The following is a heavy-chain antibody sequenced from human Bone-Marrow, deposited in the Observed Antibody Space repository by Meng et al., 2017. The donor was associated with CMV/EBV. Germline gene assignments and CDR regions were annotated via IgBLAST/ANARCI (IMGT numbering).Heavy chain of an antibody. J-gene: IGHJ4*02. CDR1: GGTFSSYA. CDR2: IIPIFGTA. V-gene: IGHV1-69*06. Sequence: QVQLVQSGAEVKKPGSSVKVSCKASGGTFSSYAISWVRQAPGQGLEWMGGIIPIFGTANYAQKFQGKLIMTRDTSTSTVYMELSSLRSEDTAMYYCARSRTRSSSGWNYYFDYWGQGSLVTVSS. D-gene: IGHD2-2*01. CDR3: ARSRTRSSSGWNYYFDY.